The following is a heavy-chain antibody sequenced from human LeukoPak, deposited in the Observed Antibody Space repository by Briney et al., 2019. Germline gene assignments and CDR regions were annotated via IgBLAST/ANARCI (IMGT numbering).Heavy chain of an antibody. V-gene: IGHV4-4*02. D-gene: IGHD2-2*01. CDR3: ARRYCSSTSCSNFDY. J-gene: IGHJ4*02. CDR1: GGSTSSSNW. CDR2: IYHSGST. Sequence: PSGTLSLTCAVSGGSTSSSNWWSWVRQPPGKGLEWIGEIYHSGSTNYNPSLKSRVTISVDKSKNQFSLKLSSVTAADTAVYHCARRYCSSTSCSNFDYWGQGTLVTVSS.